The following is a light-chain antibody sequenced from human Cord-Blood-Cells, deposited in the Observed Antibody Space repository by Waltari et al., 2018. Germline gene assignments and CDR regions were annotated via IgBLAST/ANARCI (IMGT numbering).Light chain of an antibody. V-gene: IGKV1-39*01. CDR3: QQSYSTPWT. CDR2: ASS. J-gene: IGKJ1*01. CDR1: QSISSD. Sequence: DIQMTQSPSSLSASVGDRVPITCRASQSISSDLNWYQQKPGKAPKLLIYASSSLQIGVPSRFSGSGSGTDFTLNISSLQPEDFATYYCQQSYSTPWTCGQGTKVEIK.